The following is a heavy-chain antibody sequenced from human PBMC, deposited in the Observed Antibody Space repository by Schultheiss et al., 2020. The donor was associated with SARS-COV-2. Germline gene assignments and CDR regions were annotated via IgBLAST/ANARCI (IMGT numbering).Heavy chain of an antibody. Sequence: GESLKISCAASGFTFSSYGMHWVRQAPGKGLEWVAVIWYDGSNKYYADSVKGRFTISRDNSKNTLYLQMNSLRAEDTAVYYCAREVQLWLSLFDYWGQGTLVTVSS. CDR1: GFTFSSYG. D-gene: IGHD5-18*01. V-gene: IGHV3-33*01. J-gene: IGHJ4*02. CDR3: AREVQLWLSLFDY. CDR2: IWYDGSNK.